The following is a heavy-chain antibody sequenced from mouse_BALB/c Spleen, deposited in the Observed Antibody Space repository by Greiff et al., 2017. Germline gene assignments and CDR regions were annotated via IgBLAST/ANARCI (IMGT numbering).Heavy chain of an antibody. Sequence: EVQLVESGGGLVQPGGSLKLSCAASGFTFSSYTMSWVRQTPEKRLEWVAYISNGGGSTYYPDTVKGRFTISRDNAKNTLYLQMSSLKSEDTAMYYCARQGGDPWFAYWGQGTLVTVSA. J-gene: IGHJ3*01. V-gene: IGHV5-12-2*01. CDR3: ARQGGDPWFAY. D-gene: IGHD3-3*01. CDR1: GFTFSSYT. CDR2: ISNGGGST.